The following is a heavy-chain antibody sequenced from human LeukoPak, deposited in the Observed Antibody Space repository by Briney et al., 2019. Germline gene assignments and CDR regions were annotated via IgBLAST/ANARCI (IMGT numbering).Heavy chain of an antibody. J-gene: IGHJ4*02. D-gene: IGHD6-19*01. Sequence: GGSLRLSCAASGFTFSSYSMNWVRQAPGKGLEWVSGISGSGGRTYYADFVKGRFTISRDNSKNTLFLQMNSLRADDTAVYYCAKDGYTEWLGLYYFDYWGQGTLVTVSS. CDR1: GFTFSSYS. CDR3: AKDGYTEWLGLYYFDY. V-gene: IGHV3-23*01. CDR2: ISGSGGRT.